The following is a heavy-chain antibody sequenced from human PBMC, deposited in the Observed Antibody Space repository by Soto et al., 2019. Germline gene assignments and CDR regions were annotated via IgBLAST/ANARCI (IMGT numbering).Heavy chain of an antibody. Sequence: QLQLQESGPGLVKPSETLSLTCTVSGGTISSSSYYWGWIRQPPGKGLGWIGSIYYSGSTYYNPSLKGRVTTSVDTSKYPFALKLSSVTAADTALYYCASPNSSSGYFFDYWGQGTLVTVAS. CDR2: IYYSGST. CDR1: GGTISSSSYY. V-gene: IGHV4-39*01. J-gene: IGHJ4*02. CDR3: ASPNSSSGYFFDY. D-gene: IGHD6-13*01.